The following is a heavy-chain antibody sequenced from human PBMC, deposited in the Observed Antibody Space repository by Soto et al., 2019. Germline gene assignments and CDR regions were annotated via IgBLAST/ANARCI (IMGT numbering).Heavy chain of an antibody. D-gene: IGHD3-10*01. Sequence: QVQLQQSGPGLVKPSETLSLTCTVSSGPSRSHNWGWIRQPPGRGLEWIGYVYYTGSTSYNPSLKSRVTISADPSTNHIYLTLSSVTAADTAVYYCVRQGIGDLHGLVDVWGQGTTVSVSS. CDR1: SGPSRSHN. CDR2: VYYTGST. V-gene: IGHV4-59*08. CDR3: VRQGIGDLHGLVDV. J-gene: IGHJ6*02.